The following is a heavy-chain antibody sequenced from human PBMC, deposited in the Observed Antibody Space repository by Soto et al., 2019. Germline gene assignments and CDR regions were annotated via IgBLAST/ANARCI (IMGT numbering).Heavy chain of an antibody. J-gene: IGHJ4*02. CDR2: IYYSGST. CDR1: GGSISSSSYY. Sequence: SETLSLTCTVSGGSISSSSYYWGWIRQPPGKGLEWIGSIYYSGSTYYNPSLKSRVTISVDTSKNQFSLKLSSVTAADTAVYYCARAQRITIFRYFDYWGQGTLVTVSS. D-gene: IGHD3-9*01. V-gene: IGHV4-39*07. CDR3: ARAQRITIFRYFDY.